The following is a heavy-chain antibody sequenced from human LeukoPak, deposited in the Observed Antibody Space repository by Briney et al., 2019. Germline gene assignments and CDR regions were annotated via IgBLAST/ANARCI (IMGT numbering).Heavy chain of an antibody. CDR1: GFTFSSYP. Sequence: GGSLRLSCAASGFTFSSYPVGWVRQAPGKGLEWVSAISGSAASTYYADSVKGRFTISRDNSKNTLYLQMNSLRADDTAIYYCAKVPGSGWYYFDYWGQGTLATVSS. V-gene: IGHV3-23*01. CDR2: ISGSAAST. CDR3: AKVPGSGWYYFDY. J-gene: IGHJ4*02. D-gene: IGHD6-19*01.